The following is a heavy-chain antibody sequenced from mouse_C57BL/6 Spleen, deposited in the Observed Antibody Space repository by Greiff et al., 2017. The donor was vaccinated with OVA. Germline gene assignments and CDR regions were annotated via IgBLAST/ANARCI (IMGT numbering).Heavy chain of an antibody. CDR1: GYTFTEYT. CDR2: FYTGWGSV. CDR3: ARQEVGYYAMDY. J-gene: IGHJ4*01. V-gene: IGHV1-62-2*01. Sequence: QVPLQLSGAGLVKPGPSVRLSCTASGYTFTEYTIRVGKMRSRPGHGWIWWFYTGWGSVKYNEKFKNKAIVTADKSSSTVYMELSRVTSEDSAVYFCARQEVGYYAMDYWGQGTSVTVSS.